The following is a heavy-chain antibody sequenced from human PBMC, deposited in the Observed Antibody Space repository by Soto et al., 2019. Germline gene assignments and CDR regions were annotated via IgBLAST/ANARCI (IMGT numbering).Heavy chain of an antibody. CDR1: GFIFSSYP. J-gene: IGHJ2*01. CDR2: ISGSGVTT. D-gene: IGHD7-27*01. V-gene: IGHV3-23*01. Sequence: EAQLLESGGGLVQPGGSLRLSCAASGFIFSSYPMSWVRQALGEGLEWVCGISGSGVTTFCADSVKGRFTISRDNSKNTLYLQMSSLRADDTAVYYCAKDLWGQRYFDLWGRGTLVTVSS. CDR3: AKDLWGQRYFDL.